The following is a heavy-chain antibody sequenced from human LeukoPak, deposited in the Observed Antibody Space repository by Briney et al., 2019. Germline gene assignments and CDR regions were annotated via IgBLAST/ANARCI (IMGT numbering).Heavy chain of an antibody. CDR3: ASRRYYYGSGRYSYYFYY. J-gene: IGHJ4*02. Sequence: GGSLRLSCSASGFTFSSYGMSCVRHAPGKGLEYVSAISGSGGTTYYADSVKGRFTISSDNSKNTLYLQMNSMRAEETAVYYCASRRYYYGSGRYSYYFYYWGQGTLVTVSS. CDR1: GFTFSSYG. CDR2: ISGSGGTT. D-gene: IGHD3-10*01. V-gene: IGHV3-23*01.